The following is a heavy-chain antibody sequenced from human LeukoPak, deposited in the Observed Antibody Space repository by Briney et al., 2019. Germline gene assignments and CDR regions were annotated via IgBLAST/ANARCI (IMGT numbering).Heavy chain of an antibody. CDR2: ISWNSGSI. J-gene: IGHJ5*02. V-gene: IGHV3-9*01. CDR3: AKAPDILSGWFDP. Sequence: GGSLRLSCAASGFTFDDYAMLWVRQTPGKGLEWVSGISWNSGSIVYADSVKGRFTISRDNAKNSLYLQMNSLRTEDTALYYCAKAPDILSGWFDPWGQGTLVTVSS. CDR1: GFTFDDYA. D-gene: IGHD3-3*01.